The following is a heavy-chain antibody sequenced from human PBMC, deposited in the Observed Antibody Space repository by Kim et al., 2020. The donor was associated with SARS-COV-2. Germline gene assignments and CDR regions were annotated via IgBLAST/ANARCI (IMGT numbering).Heavy chain of an antibody. Sequence: SVKVSCKASGGTFSSYAITWVRQAPGQGLEWMGGIIPIFGTANYAQKFQGRVTITADESTSTAYMALSSLRSEDTAVYYCAKNHYYGSGSFVAVAYGMDVWGQGTTVTVSS. CDR3: AKNHYYGSGSFVAVAYGMDV. CDR2: IIPIFGTA. CDR1: GGTFSSYA. V-gene: IGHV1-69*13. J-gene: IGHJ6*02. D-gene: IGHD3-10*01.